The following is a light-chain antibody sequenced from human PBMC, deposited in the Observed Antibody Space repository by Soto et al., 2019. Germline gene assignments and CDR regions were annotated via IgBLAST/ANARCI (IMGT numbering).Light chain of an antibody. CDR3: SSYAGDTTSDVV. CDR1: SSDVGSYNL. CDR2: EGS. Sequence: QPVLTQPASVSGSPGQSITISCTGTSSDVGSYNLVSWYQQHPGKAPKLLIYEGSKRPSGVSNRFSGSKSGSTASLTVSGLRAEDEADYYCSSYAGDTTSDVVFGGGTKVTVL. J-gene: IGLJ2*01. V-gene: IGLV2-23*01.